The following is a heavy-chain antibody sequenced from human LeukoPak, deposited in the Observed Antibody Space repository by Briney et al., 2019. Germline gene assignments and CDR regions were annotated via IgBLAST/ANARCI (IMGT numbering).Heavy chain of an antibody. J-gene: IGHJ4*02. D-gene: IGHD1-1*01. V-gene: IGHV3-48*03. CDR2: ISSSGGTI. Sequence: GGSLRLSCAASGFTFSSYEMNWVRQAPGKGLEWVSYISSSGGTIYYADSVKGRFTISRDNAKNSLDLQMNSLRVEDTGIYYCAKAGIGADGAGFLCEYWGQGTLVTVSS. CDR3: AKAGIGADGAGFLCEY. CDR1: GFTFSSYE.